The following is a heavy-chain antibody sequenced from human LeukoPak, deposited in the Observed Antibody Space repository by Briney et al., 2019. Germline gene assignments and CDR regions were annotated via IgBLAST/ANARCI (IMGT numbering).Heavy chain of an antibody. D-gene: IGHD3-9*01. V-gene: IGHV3-73*01. CDR1: GLTFSGSG. CDR3: AGDYNFLTGLNY. CDR2: IGRQGDSDAT. J-gene: IGHJ4*02. Sequence: GGSLRLSCAASGLTFSGSGIHWVRQASGEGLEWLGRIGRQGDSDATRYAASLKGKFTISRVDSRNTAYLQMNSLKTEDTAVYYCAGDYNFLTGLNYWGQGTLVTVSS.